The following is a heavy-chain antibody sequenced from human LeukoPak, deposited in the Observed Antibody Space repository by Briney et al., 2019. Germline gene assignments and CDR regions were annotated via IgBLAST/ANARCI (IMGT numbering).Heavy chain of an antibody. CDR2: IYYTGST. J-gene: IGHJ4*02. V-gene: IGHV4-59*01. CDR1: GGSISTYY. CDR3: ARDRLGGGTIFDY. Sequence: SETLSLTCTVSGGSISTYYWSWIRQPPGKGLEWIGYIYYTGSTSYSPSLKSRVTISVDTPKNQFSLKLSSVTAADTAMYYCARDRLGGGTIFDYWGQGTLVTVSS. D-gene: IGHD3-16*01.